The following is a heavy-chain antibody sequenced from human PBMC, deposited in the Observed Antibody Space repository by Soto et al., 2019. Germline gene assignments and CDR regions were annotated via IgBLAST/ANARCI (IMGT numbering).Heavy chain of an antibody. CDR2: IIPILGIA. D-gene: IGHD2-2*01. Sequence: QVQLVQSGAEVKKPGSSVKVSCKASGGTFSSYTISWVRQAPGQGLEWMGRIIPILGIANYAQKFQGRVTITADKSSGTAYMELSSLRSEDTAVYYCARDRVKIRGYCYAPNLDYWGQGTLVTVSS. CDR3: ARDRVKIRGYCYAPNLDY. J-gene: IGHJ4*02. CDR1: GGTFSSYT. V-gene: IGHV1-69*08.